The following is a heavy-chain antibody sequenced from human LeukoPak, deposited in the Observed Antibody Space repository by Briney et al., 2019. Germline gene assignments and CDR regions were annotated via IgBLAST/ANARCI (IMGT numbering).Heavy chain of an antibody. CDR2: IYYSGST. V-gene: IGHV4-39*01. CDR1: GGSISSSSYY. J-gene: IGHJ5*02. D-gene: IGHD3-9*01. Sequence: PSETLSLTCTVSGGSISSSSYYWGWIRQPPGKGLEWMGSIYYSGSTYYNPSLKSRVTISVDMSKNQFSLKLSSVPAADTAVYYCARTTRLRYFDSQNWFDPWGQGTLVTVSS. CDR3: ARTTRLRYFDSQNWFDP.